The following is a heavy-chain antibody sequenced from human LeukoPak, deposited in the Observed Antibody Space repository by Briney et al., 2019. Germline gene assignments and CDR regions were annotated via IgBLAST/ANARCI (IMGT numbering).Heavy chain of an antibody. J-gene: IGHJ5*02. V-gene: IGHV3-11*04. Sequence: PGGSLRLSCAASGFTVTDYYMNWIRQAPGKGLEWISFISSSGSTKYYADSVKGRFTISRDTTKNSLYLQMNSQRAEDTAVYYCAKEQRGYSGYVVGSWFDPWGQGTLVTVSS. CDR1: GFTVTDYY. CDR2: ISSSGSTK. CDR3: AKEQRGYSGYVVGSWFDP. D-gene: IGHD5-12*01.